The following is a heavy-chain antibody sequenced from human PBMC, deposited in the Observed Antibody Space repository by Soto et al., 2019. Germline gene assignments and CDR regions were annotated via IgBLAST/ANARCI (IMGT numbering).Heavy chain of an antibody. Sequence: EVQLLESGGGLVQPGGSLRLSCAASGFTFSSYAMSWVRQAPGKGLEWVSAISGSGGSTYYADSVKGRFTISRDNSKNTLYLQMNSLRAEDTAVYYCAKDLRDDSSGYYWDYFDYWGQGTLVTVSS. J-gene: IGHJ4*02. D-gene: IGHD3-22*01. CDR2: ISGSGGST. V-gene: IGHV3-23*01. CDR3: AKDLRDDSSGYYWDYFDY. CDR1: GFTFSSYA.